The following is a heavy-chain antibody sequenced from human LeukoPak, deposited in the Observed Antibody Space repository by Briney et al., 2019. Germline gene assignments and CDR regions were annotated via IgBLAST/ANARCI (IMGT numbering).Heavy chain of an antibody. D-gene: IGHD3-22*01. CDR3: ARHLAGITMIAPRAFDI. CDR1: GGSISSSNW. V-gene: IGHV4-4*02. J-gene: IGHJ3*02. CDR2: IYHSGST. Sequence: SETLSLTCAVYGGSISSSNWWSWVRQPPGKGLEWIGEIYHSGSTNYNPSLKSRVTISVDKSKNQFSLKLSSVTAADTAVYYCARHLAGITMIAPRAFDIWGQGTMVTVSS.